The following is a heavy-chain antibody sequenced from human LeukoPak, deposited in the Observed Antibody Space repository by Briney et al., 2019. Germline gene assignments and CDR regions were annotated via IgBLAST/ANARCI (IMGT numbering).Heavy chain of an antibody. CDR2: IWYDGSNK. CDR1: GFTFSSYG. J-gene: IGHJ4*02. D-gene: IGHD6-13*01. V-gene: IGHV3-33*01. CDR3: ARDPGYTGTALDY. Sequence: PGGSPRLSCAASGFTFSSYGMHWVRQAPGKGLEWVAVIWYDGSNKYYADSVKGRFTISRDNSKNTLYLQMNSLRAEDTAVYYCARDPGYTGTALDYWGQGTLVTVSS.